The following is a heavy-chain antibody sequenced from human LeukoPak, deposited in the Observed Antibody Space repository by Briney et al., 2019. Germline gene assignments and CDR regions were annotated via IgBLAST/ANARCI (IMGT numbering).Heavy chain of an antibody. CDR2: ISGSGGST. CDR1: GFTFSSYA. V-gene: IGHV3-23*01. Sequence: GGSLRLSCAASGFTFSSYAMSWVRQAPGKGLEWVSAISGSGGSTYYADSVKGRFTISRDNSKNTLYLQMNSLRAEDTAVYYCAKIVPDYGSGSYSDYFDYWGQGTLVTVSS. J-gene: IGHJ4*02. CDR3: AKIVPDYGSGSYSDYFDY. D-gene: IGHD3-10*01.